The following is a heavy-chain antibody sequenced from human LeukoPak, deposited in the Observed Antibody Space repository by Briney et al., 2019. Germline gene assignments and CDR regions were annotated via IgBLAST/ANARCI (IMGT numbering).Heavy chain of an antibody. D-gene: IGHD3-16*01. CDR1: GYTFSDYH. CDR2: IIPSGGST. V-gene: IGHV1-46*01. J-gene: IGHJ4*02. Sequence: ASVKVSCKASGYTFSDYHMHWVRQAPGQGLEWMGRIIPSGGSTTYAQKFQGRVTMTRDMSTNTVYMELSGLRSEDTAVYYCARDSYGSDYWGQGTLVTVSS. CDR3: ARDSYGSDY.